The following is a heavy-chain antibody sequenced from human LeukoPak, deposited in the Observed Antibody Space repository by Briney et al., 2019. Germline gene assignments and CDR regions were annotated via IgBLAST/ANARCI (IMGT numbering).Heavy chain of an antibody. CDR3: ARDWVYYDDSMRAFDI. J-gene: IGHJ3*02. Sequence: SETLSLTCTVSGGSISSSSYYWGWIRQPPGKGLEWIGSIYYSGSTYYNPSLKSRVTISVDTSKNQFSLKLSSVTAADTAVYYCARDWVYYDDSMRAFDIWGQGTMVTVSS. CDR2: IYYSGST. V-gene: IGHV4-39*07. CDR1: GGSISSSSYY. D-gene: IGHD3-22*01.